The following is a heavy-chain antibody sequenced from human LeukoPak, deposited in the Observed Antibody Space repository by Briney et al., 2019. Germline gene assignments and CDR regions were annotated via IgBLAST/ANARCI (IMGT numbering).Heavy chain of an antibody. CDR2: TSSSDAGT. V-gene: IGHV3-23*01. Sequence: GGSLRLSCAASGFTLSTYAMSWVRQTPGKGLEWVAATSSSDAGTYHADSVRGRFTISRDNSKNTLYLQMNSLRAEDTAVYYCAKDHFDWLFPTSNFDYWGQGTLVTVSS. J-gene: IGHJ4*02. CDR1: GFTLSTYA. D-gene: IGHD3-9*01. CDR3: AKDHFDWLFPTSNFDY.